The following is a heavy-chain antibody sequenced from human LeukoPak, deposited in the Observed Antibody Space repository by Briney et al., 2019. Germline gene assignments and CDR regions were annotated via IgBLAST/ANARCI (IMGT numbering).Heavy chain of an antibody. CDR2: INHSGST. CDR1: GGSFSGYY. D-gene: IGHD5-24*01. V-gene: IGHV4-34*01. CDR3: ARDREDGSPGGYFDY. Sequence: PSETLSLTCAVYGGSFSGYYWSWIRQPPGKGLEWIGEINHSGSTYYNPSLKSRVTISVDTSKNQFSLKLSSVTAADTAVYYCARDREDGSPGGYFDYWGQGTLVTVSS. J-gene: IGHJ4*02.